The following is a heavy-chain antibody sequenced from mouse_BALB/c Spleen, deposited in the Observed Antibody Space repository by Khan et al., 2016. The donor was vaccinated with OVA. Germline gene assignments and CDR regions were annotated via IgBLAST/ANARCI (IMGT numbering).Heavy chain of an antibody. CDR2: INPSNGYT. V-gene: IGHV1-4*01. Sequence: QVQLKQSGAELARPGASVKMSCKASGYTFTSYTIHWLKLRPGQGLEWIGFINPSNGYTNYNQTFKDKATLTADKSSTTVYMPLSSLTSDDSAVYNCVRDGAYHRNDGWFAYWGQGTLVTVSA. J-gene: IGHJ3*01. CDR1: GYTFTSYT. D-gene: IGHD2-14*01. CDR3: VRDGAYHRNDGWFAY.